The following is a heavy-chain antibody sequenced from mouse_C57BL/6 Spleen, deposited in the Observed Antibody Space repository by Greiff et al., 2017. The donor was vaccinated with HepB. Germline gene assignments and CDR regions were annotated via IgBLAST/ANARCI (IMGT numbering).Heavy chain of an antibody. CDR1: GYTFTSYW. V-gene: IGHV1-55*01. CDR2: IYPGSGST. CDR3: ARWVYHYGSSYGY. Sequence: QVQLQQPGAELVKPGASVKMSCKASGYTFTSYWITWVKQRPGQGLEWIGDIYPGSGSTNYNEKFKSKATLTVDTSSSTAYMQLSSLTSEDSAVYYCARWVYHYGSSYGYWGQGTTLTVSS. D-gene: IGHD1-1*01. J-gene: IGHJ2*01.